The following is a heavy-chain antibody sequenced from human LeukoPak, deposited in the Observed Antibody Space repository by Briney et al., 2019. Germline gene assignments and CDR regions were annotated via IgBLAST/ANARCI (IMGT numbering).Heavy chain of an antibody. J-gene: IGHJ4*02. CDR3: GRDLSTYYYDSSGYS. Sequence: GGSLRLSCAASGFTFSSYSMNWVRQAPGKGLEWVSYISSSSSTIYYADSVKGRFTISRDNAKNSLYLQMNSLRAEDTAVYYCGRDLSTYYYDSSGYSWGQGTLVTVSS. D-gene: IGHD3-22*01. CDR1: GFTFSSYS. V-gene: IGHV3-48*01. CDR2: ISSSSSTI.